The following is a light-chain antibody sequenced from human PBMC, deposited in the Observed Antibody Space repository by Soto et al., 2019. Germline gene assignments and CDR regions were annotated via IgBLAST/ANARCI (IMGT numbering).Light chain of an antibody. CDR1: RGISSY. V-gene: IGKV3-15*01. Sequence: ELGVTPAPPTLSVPSRERDTLPSRASRGISSYLAWYQQKPGQAPSLLIYGASTRGTGLTARFSGSGSGTYFTLTISILDHEDLAVYCWQQYGRSGTFGQGTKV. CDR2: GAS. J-gene: IGKJ1*01. CDR3: QQYGRSGT.